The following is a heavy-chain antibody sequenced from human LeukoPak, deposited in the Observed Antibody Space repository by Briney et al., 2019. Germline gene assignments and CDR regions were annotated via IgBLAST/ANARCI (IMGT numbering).Heavy chain of an antibody. CDR2: INPNSGGT. D-gene: IGHD4-17*01. Sequence: GASVEVSCKASGYTFTGYYMRWVRQAPGQGLEWMGWINPNSGGTNYAQKFQGWVTMTRDTSISTAYMELSRLRSDDSAVYYCARDPSDYGDYGGFDYWGQGTLVTVSS. CDR3: ARDPSDYGDYGGFDY. V-gene: IGHV1-2*04. J-gene: IGHJ4*02. CDR1: GYTFTGYY.